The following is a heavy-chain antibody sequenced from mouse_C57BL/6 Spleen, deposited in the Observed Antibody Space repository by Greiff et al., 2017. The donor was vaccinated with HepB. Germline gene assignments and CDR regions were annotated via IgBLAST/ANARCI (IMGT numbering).Heavy chain of an antibody. J-gene: IGHJ2*01. CDR3: AKKKGNWEEYFDY. CDR2: IWRGGST. D-gene: IGHD4-1*01. V-gene: IGHV2-5*01. Sequence: VQRVESGPGLVQPSQSLSITCTVSGFSLTSYGVHWVRQSPGKGLEWLGVIWRGGSTDYNAAFMSRLSITKDNSKSQVIFKMNSLHADDTAIYYWAKKKGNWEEYFDYWGQGTTLTVSS. CDR1: GFSLTSYG.